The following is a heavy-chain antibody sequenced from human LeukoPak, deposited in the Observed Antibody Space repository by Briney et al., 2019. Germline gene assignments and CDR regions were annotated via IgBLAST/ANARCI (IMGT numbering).Heavy chain of an antibody. CDR2: IIPMIGTA. V-gene: IGHV1-69*13. J-gene: IGHJ4*02. CDR1: GGTFSSYA. Sequence: GASVKVSCKASGGTFSSYAISWVRQAPGQGLEWMGGIIPMIGTAHYAQKFRGRVTITADESTSTVYMDLSSLRSEDTAVHYCARTSGRDGYKYAWGGSDFDYWGQGTLVTVSS. CDR3: ARTSGRDGYKYAWGGSDFDY. D-gene: IGHD5-24*01.